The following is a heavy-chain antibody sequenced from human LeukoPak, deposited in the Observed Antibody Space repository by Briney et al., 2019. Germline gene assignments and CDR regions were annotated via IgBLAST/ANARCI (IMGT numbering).Heavy chain of an antibody. CDR1: GFTFTTYG. CDR2: ISYDGSNQ. V-gene: IGHV3-30-3*01. J-gene: IGHJ3*02. Sequence: GGSLRLSCAASGFTFTTYGLHWVRQAPGKGLEWVALISYDGSNQNYADSVKGRFTISRDNSKNTLYLQMNSLRAEDTAVYYCARDWDSSSSGAFDIWGQGTMVTVSS. CDR3: ARDWDSSSSGAFDI. D-gene: IGHD6-6*01.